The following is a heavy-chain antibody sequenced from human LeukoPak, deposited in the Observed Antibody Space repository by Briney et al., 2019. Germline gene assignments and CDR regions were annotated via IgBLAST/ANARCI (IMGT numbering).Heavy chain of an antibody. V-gene: IGHV3-30*04. J-gene: IGHJ4*02. CDR1: GFTFSSYA. CDR3: ARGYCSSTSCSFFDY. Sequence: GRSLRLSCAASGFTFSSYAMHWVRQAPGKGLEWVAVISYDGSNKYYADSVKGRFTISRDNSKNTLYLQMNSLRAEDTAVYYCARGYCSSTSCSFFDYWGQGTLVTVSS. CDR2: ISYDGSNK. D-gene: IGHD2-2*01.